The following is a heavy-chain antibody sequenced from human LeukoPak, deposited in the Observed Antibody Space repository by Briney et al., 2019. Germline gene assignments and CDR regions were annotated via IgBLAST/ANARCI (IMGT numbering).Heavy chain of an antibody. CDR2: IYYSGSN. CDR1: GGSISSSSYY. V-gene: IGHV4-39*07. J-gene: IGHJ5*02. Sequence: SETLSLTCTVSGGSISSSSYYWGWIRQPPGKGLEWIGSIYYSGSNYYNPSLKSRVTISVDTSKNQFSLKLSPVTAADTAVYYCARIDYDILTGYSASVGHWGQGTQVTVSS. D-gene: IGHD3-9*01. CDR3: ARIDYDILTGYSASVGH.